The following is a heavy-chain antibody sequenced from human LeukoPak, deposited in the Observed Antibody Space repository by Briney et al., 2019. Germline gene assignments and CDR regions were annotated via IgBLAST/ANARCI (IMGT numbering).Heavy chain of an antibody. CDR3: ARDLIAAAGRSY. V-gene: IGHV4-38-2*02. Sequence: SETLSLTCTVSGYSISSGYYWGWIRQPPGKGLEWIGSIYHSGSTYYNPSLKSRLTISVDTSKNQFSLKLSSVTAADTAVYYCARDLIAAAGRSYWGQGTLVTVSS. CDR1: GYSISSGYY. CDR2: IYHSGST. J-gene: IGHJ4*02. D-gene: IGHD6-13*01.